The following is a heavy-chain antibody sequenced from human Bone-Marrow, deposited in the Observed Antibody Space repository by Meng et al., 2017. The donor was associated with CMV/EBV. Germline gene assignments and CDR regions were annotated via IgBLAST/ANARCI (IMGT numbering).Heavy chain of an antibody. CDR1: GGSISSGDYY. V-gene: IGHV4-30-4*08. J-gene: IGHJ4*02. D-gene: IGHD6-13*01. CDR2: IYYSGST. CDR3: AGTPIAAAGLFDY. Sequence: GQLQGSGPGLVKPSQTLSLTCTVSGGSISSGDYYWSWIRQPPGKGLEWIGYIYYSGSTYYNPSLKSRVTISVDTSKNQFSLKLSSVTAADTAVYYCAGTPIAAAGLFDYWGQGTLVTVSS.